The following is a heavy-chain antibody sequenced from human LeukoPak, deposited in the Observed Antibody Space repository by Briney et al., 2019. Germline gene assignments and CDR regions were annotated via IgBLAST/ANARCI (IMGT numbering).Heavy chain of an antibody. CDR2: ISYDGSNK. V-gene: IGHV3-30*04. Sequence: GGSLRLSCAASGFTFSTYAMHWVRQAPGKGLEWVAVISYDGSNKYYADSVKGRFTISRDNSKNFLYLRMNRLRAEDTALYYCAKAPWFGEFLVDYWGQGTLVTVSS. D-gene: IGHD3-10*01. J-gene: IGHJ4*02. CDR1: GFTFSTYA. CDR3: AKAPWFGEFLVDY.